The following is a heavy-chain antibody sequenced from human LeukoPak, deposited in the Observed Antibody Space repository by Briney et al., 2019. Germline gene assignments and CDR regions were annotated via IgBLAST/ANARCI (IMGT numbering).Heavy chain of an antibody. CDR2: IWYDGSNK. CDR1: GFTFSSYG. Sequence: PGRSLRLSCAASGFTFSSYGMHWVRQAPGKGLEWVAVIWYDGSNKYYADSVKGRFTISRDNSKNTLYLQMNSLRAEDTAVYYCAKDQSPTIYYDSSVFDYWGQGNLVTVSS. V-gene: IGHV3-33*06. J-gene: IGHJ4*02. CDR3: AKDQSPTIYYDSSVFDY. D-gene: IGHD3-22*01.